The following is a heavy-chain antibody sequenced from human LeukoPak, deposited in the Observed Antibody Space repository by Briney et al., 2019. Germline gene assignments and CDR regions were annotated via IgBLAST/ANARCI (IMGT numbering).Heavy chain of an antibody. Sequence: SETLSLTCAVSGGSISSGYYWGWIRQPPGKGLEWIGSIYHSGSTYYNPSLKSRVTISVDTSKNQFSLKLSSVTAADTAVYYCAREEVGYDSSGPIPYFDYWGQGTLVTVSS. CDR2: IYHSGST. CDR1: GGSISSGYY. D-gene: IGHD3-22*01. CDR3: AREEVGYDSSGPIPYFDY. J-gene: IGHJ4*02. V-gene: IGHV4-38-2*02.